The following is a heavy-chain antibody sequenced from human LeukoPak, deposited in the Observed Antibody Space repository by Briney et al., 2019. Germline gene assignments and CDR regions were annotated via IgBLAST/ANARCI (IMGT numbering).Heavy chain of an antibody. D-gene: IGHD3-22*01. CDR3: AREDNSGYHYFDY. CDR1: GFTVGSSY. CDR2: IYSGGTT. J-gene: IGHJ4*02. Sequence: GGSLRLSCAASGFTVGSSYMSWVRQAPGKGLEWISIIYSGGTTYCADSVKGRFTISRDNSKNTLHLQMNSLRAEDTAVYYCAREDNSGYHYFDYWGQGTLVTVSS. V-gene: IGHV3-53*01.